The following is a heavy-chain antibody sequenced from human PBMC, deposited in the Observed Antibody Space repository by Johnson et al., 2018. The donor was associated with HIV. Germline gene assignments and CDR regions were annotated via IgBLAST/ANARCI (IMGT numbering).Heavy chain of an antibody. V-gene: IGHV3-30-3*01. CDR2: ISYDGSNK. D-gene: IGHD1-26*01. J-gene: IGHJ3*02. CDR3: ARDPEGAPPLGAFDI. Sequence: QVQLVESGGGVVQPGRSLRLSCAASGFTFSSFDMHWVRQAPGKGLEWVALISYDGSNKYYADSVKGRFTISRDNSKNTLYLQMNSLRAEDTAVYYCARDPEGAPPLGAFDIWGQGTMVTVSS. CDR1: GFTFSSFD.